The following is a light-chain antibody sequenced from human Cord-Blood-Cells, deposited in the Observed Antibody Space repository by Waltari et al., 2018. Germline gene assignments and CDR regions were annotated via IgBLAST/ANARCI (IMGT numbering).Light chain of an antibody. Sequence: IALTQTPGTLSLSPGERATFSCRASQSISSIYLAWYQTKPGQAPRLLYDGASRKASGIPERFSGSGSGTDITLTISRLHPEDVAVYYCQQYGSSPFTFGPGTQLDIK. CDR3: QQYGSSPFT. V-gene: IGKV3-20*01. CDR2: GAS. J-gene: IGKJ3*01. CDR1: QSISSIY.